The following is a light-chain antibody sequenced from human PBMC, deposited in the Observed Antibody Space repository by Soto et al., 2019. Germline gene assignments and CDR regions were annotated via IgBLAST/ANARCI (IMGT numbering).Light chain of an antibody. Sequence: DIQMTQSPSSLSASLGDRVTITCQASQDISNYLNWYQQKPGKAPKLLIYDASNLETGVPSRFSGSGSGTDFTFTISSLQPEDFATYYCQQSYSTSITFGQGTRLEIK. CDR2: DAS. V-gene: IGKV1-33*01. J-gene: IGKJ5*01. CDR1: QDISNY. CDR3: QQSYSTSIT.